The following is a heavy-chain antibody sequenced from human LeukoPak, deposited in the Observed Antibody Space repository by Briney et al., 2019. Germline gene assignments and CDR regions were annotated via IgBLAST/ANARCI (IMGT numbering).Heavy chain of an antibody. CDR1: GFTPSTSW. J-gene: IGHJ4*02. CDR2: IKQDGSEQ. Sequence: GRSLRLSCAASGFTPSTSWMAWVRQVPGKGLEWVAKIKQDGSEQNYVDSVKGRFTISRDNAKRSLYLQMNSLRAEDTAMYYCVRESRGPVYWGQGTLVTVSS. D-gene: IGHD2-8*01. CDR3: VRESRGPVY. V-gene: IGHV3-7*05.